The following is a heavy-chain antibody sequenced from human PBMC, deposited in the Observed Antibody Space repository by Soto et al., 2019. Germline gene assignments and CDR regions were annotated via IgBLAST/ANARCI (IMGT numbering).Heavy chain of an antibody. V-gene: IGHV1-69*01. Sequence: QVQLVQSGAEVKKPGSSVKVSCKASGGTFSSYAISWVRQAPGQGLEWMGGIIPIFGTANYEQKFQGRVTITADESTSTAHMELSSLRSEDTAVYYCARANYDFWSGYDGYWGQGTLVTVSS. CDR2: IIPIFGTA. CDR1: GGTFSSYA. CDR3: ARANYDFWSGYDGY. D-gene: IGHD3-3*01. J-gene: IGHJ4*02.